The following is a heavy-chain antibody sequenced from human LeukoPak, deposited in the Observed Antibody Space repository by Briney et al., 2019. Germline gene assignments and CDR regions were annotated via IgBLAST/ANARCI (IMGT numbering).Heavy chain of an antibody. CDR3: AKGSGVQVWSSLDY. Sequence: PGGSLRLSCAASGFTFDDYGMSWVRQAPGKGLEWVSGINWSGGRTGYADSLKGRFTISRDNAKNSLYLQMNTLRAEDTAVYYCAKGSGVQVWSSLDYWGQGTLVTVSS. CDR1: GFTFDDYG. D-gene: IGHD5-18*01. J-gene: IGHJ4*02. CDR2: INWSGGRT. V-gene: IGHV3-20*04.